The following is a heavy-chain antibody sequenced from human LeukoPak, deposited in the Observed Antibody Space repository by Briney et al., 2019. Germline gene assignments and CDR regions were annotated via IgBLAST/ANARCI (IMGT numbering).Heavy chain of an antibody. V-gene: IGHV4-61*02. J-gene: IGHJ4*02. D-gene: IGHD5-18*01. Sequence: SETLSLTCTVSGGSISSGSYYWSWIRQPAGKGLEWIGRIDTSGSTNYNPSLKSRVTISVDTSKNQFSLKLSSVSAADTAVYYCAREGGYSYGDAPLHFDYWGQGTLVTVSS. CDR2: IDTSGST. CDR3: AREGGYSYGDAPLHFDY. CDR1: GGSISSGSYY.